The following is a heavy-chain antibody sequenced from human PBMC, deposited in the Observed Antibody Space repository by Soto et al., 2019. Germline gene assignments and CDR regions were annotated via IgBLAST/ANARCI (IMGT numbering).Heavy chain of an antibody. Sequence: GASVKVSCKASGYTFTSYGISWVRQAPGQGLEWMGRISAYNGNTNYAQKLQGRVTMTTDTSTSTAYMELRSLRSDDTAVYYCARDRGDSSGYYLDAFDIWGQGTMVTVSS. CDR1: GYTFTSYG. J-gene: IGHJ3*02. CDR3: ARDRGDSSGYYLDAFDI. D-gene: IGHD3-22*01. CDR2: ISAYNGNT. V-gene: IGHV1-18*01.